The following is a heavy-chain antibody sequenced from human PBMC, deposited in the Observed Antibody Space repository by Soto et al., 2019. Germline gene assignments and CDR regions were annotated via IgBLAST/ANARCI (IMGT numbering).Heavy chain of an antibody. D-gene: IGHD3-10*01. V-gene: IGHV1-46*01. Sequence: ASVKVFCKASGFDFTDHYIHWVRQAPGQGLEWMGIISPDGGSTRYSQKFQARITMTRDTSTSTVYMELSSLRSEDTAIYYCARAPRGGVIIVITWAQIDYWGQGTLVTV. J-gene: IGHJ4*02. CDR3: ARAPRGGVIIVITWAQIDY. CDR2: ISPDGGST. CDR1: GFDFTDHY.